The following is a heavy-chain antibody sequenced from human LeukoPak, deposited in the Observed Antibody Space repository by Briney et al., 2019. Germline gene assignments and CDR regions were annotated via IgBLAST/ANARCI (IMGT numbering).Heavy chain of an antibody. V-gene: IGHV1-69*13. D-gene: IGHD5-18*01. J-gene: IGHJ5*01. CDR1: GGTFSSYS. CDR3: ARDVDSSMVTNWFDS. CDR2: IIVIFGTP. Sequence: PGASVKVSCEASGGTFSSYSLSWVRQAPGQGLEWLGGIIVIFGTPNYPQKFHGRVTITADESTSTVYMELSSLRSEDTAMYYCARDVDSSMVTNWFDSWGQGTLVTVSS.